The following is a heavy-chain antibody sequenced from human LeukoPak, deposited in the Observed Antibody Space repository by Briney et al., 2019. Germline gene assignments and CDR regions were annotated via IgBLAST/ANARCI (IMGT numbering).Heavy chain of an antibody. Sequence: PSETLSLTCTVSGGSISGHYWSWIRQPPGKGLEWVAYIYYGGSTNYNPSLKSRVTISVDTSKNQFSLKLSSVTAADTAVYYCARMSSTSWEFDYWGQGTLVTVSS. CDR1: GGSISGHY. V-gene: IGHV4-59*11. CDR3: ARMSSTSWEFDY. CDR2: IYYGGST. J-gene: IGHJ4*02. D-gene: IGHD2-2*01.